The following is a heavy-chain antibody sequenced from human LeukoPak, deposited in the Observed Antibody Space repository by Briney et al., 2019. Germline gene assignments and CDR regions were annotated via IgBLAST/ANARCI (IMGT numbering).Heavy chain of an antibody. CDR2: ISAYNGNT. CDR3: ARASSDSSGYNFDY. V-gene: IGHV1-18*01. J-gene: IGHJ4*02. Sequence: GASVKVSCKASGYTFTSYGISWVRQAPGQGLEWMGWISAYNGNTNYAQKLQGRVTITADESTSTAYMELSSLRSEDTAVYYCARASSDSSGYNFDYWGQGTLVTVSS. CDR1: GYTFTSYG. D-gene: IGHD3-22*01.